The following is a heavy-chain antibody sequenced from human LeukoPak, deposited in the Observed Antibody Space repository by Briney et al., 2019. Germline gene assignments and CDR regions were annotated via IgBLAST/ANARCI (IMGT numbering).Heavy chain of an antibody. Sequence: PGGSLRLSCEASGFTVSSNHMSWVRQAPGKGLEWVSVFYNGVSTNYAGSVKGRFTISRENAKNSLYLQMNSLRAGDTAVYYCARDRGYSSGWFDYWGRGTLVTVSS. J-gene: IGHJ5*01. CDR1: GFTVSSNH. D-gene: IGHD6-19*01. CDR3: ARDRGYSSGWFDY. V-gene: IGHV3-66*01. CDR2: FYNGVST.